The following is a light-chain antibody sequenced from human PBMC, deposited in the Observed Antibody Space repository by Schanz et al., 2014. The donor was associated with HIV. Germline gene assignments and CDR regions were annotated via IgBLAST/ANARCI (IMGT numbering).Light chain of an antibody. Sequence: QSVLTQPPSASGTPGQRVTISCSGSRSNIGRNTVNWYQQLPRTAPKLLIYSNNQRPSGVPARFSGSKSGTSASLAISGLQSADEADYYCAAWGDSLDGWVFGGGTKLTVL. CDR2: SNN. V-gene: IGLV1-44*01. CDR1: RSNIGRNT. J-gene: IGLJ3*02. CDR3: AAWGDSLDGWV.